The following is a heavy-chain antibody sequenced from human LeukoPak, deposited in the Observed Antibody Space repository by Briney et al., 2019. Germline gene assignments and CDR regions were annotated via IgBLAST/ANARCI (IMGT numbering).Heavy chain of an antibody. CDR1: GFTLGTHA. CDR2: IGASGVSA. Sequence: GGSLRLSCEASGFTLGTHAMTWVRQAPGKGLEWVSAIGASGVSAYYADSVMGRFTISRDNSKNTLYLQMYRLRAEDTAMYYCAKEPAVWGQGTLVTVSS. D-gene: IGHD1-14*01. J-gene: IGHJ4*02. V-gene: IGHV3-23*01. CDR3: AKEPAV.